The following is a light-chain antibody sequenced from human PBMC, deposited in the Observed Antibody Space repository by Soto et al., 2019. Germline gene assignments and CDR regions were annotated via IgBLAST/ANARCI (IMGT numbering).Light chain of an antibody. V-gene: IGKV3-20*01. CDR3: QHFGGTTFT. Sequence: EIVLTQSPGTLSLSPGEGATLSCRASQSVSSSYIAWYQQRPGQTPSLLIYGASTRATDIPDRFSGSGSGTHFTLTISRLEPGDFAVYYCQHFGGTTFTFGQGTRLEIK. J-gene: IGKJ5*01. CDR1: QSVSSSY. CDR2: GAS.